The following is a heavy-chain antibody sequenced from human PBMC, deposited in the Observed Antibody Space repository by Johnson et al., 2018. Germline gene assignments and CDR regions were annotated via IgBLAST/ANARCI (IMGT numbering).Heavy chain of an antibody. CDR3: VRDSPLNM. J-gene: IGHJ3*02. D-gene: IGHD3-9*01. CDR2: IHADGTGT. V-gene: IGHV3-74*01. CDR1: GFTFSSHW. Sequence: VQLVESGGGLVQPGGSLRLSCAASGFTFSSHWMQWVRQPPGKGLVWVSHIHADGTGTTYADSVKGRFTISRDNARNTLYLQMDSLRAEDTAVYYLVRDSPLNMCGHGTMVTVSS.